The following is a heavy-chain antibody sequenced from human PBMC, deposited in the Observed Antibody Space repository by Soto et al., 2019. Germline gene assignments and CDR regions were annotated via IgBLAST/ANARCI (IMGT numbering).Heavy chain of an antibody. CDR2: MYYSGIT. CDR3: ARWSGVGVAGMDV. V-gene: IGHV4-30-4*01. D-gene: IGHD3-10*01. CDR1: GGSINSGDYY. J-gene: IGHJ6*02. Sequence: QVQLQESGPRLVKSSQTLYLTCTVSGGSINSGDYYWSWIRQSPGKGLEWVGYMYYSGITDYNASLKGRITMSMDTSKNQFSLKLKSVTAADTAVDFCARWSGVGVAGMDVWGQGTTVTVSS.